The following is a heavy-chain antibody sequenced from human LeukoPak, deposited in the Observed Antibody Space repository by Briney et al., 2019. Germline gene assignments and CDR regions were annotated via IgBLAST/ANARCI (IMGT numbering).Heavy chain of an antibody. CDR1: GFTFSSYS. CDR2: ISSSSSTI. V-gene: IGHV3-48*01. Sequence: GGSLGLSCAASGFTFSSYSMNWVRQAPGKGLEWVSYISSSSSTIYYADSVKGRFTISRDNAKNSLYLQMNSLRAEDTAVHYCARGTLRWLAPFDYWGQGTLVTVSS. CDR3: ARGTLRWLAPFDY. D-gene: IGHD6-19*01. J-gene: IGHJ4*02.